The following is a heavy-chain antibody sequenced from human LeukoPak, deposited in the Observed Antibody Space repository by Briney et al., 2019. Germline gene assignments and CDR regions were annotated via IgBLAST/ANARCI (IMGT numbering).Heavy chain of an antibody. V-gene: IGHV4-59*01. CDR1: GGSISSYY. CDR2: IYYSGST. J-gene: IGHJ4*02. CDR3: ARDVGYNFDY. D-gene: IGHD5-12*01. Sequence: SETLSLTCTVSGGSISSYYWSWIRQPPGKGLEWIGYIYYSGSTNCNPSLKSRVTISVDTSKNQFSLKLSSVTAADTAVYYCARDVGYNFDYWGQGTLVTVSS.